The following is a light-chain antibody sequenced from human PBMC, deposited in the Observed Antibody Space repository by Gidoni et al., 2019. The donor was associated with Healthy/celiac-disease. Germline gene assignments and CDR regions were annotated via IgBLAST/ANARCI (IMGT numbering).Light chain of an antibody. CDR3: CSYAGSSTWV. J-gene: IGLJ3*02. CDR1: SRDVGSYNL. Sequence: QSALTQPASESGSPGPSITISCTGTSRDVGSYNLVSWYQQQPGKPPKLMIYEGSKRPSGVSNRFSGSKSGNTASLTISGLQAEDEADYYCCSYAGSSTWVFGGGTKLTVL. CDR2: EGS. V-gene: IGLV2-23*01.